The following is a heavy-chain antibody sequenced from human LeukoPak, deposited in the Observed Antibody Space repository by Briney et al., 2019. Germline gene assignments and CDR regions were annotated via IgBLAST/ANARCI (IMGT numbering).Heavy chain of an antibody. V-gene: IGHV1-18*01. CDR1: TYSFINYG. CDR2: VSAYNGKT. J-gene: IGHJ4*02. CDR3: RRFYSNFGDY. Sequence: ASVKVSFKASTYSFINYGIGWVRQAPGQGLEWMGWVSAYNGKTSYAEQFRGRVTMTADTSTATGYMELTGLTSDDTAVYYCRRFYSNFGDYWGQGTRVAVSS. D-gene: IGHD4-11*01.